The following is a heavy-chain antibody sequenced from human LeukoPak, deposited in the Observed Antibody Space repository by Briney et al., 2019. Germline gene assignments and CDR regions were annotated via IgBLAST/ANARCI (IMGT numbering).Heavy chain of an antibody. CDR1: GFTFSSYA. CDR2: ISYDGSNK. Sequence: GRSLRLSCAASGFTFSSYAMHWVRQAPGKGLEWVAVISYDGSNKYYADSVKGRFTISRDNSKNTLYLQMNSLRAEDTAVYYCARGYGSFDYWGQVTLVTVSS. J-gene: IGHJ4*02. D-gene: IGHD4-17*01. CDR3: ARGYGSFDY. V-gene: IGHV3-30*04.